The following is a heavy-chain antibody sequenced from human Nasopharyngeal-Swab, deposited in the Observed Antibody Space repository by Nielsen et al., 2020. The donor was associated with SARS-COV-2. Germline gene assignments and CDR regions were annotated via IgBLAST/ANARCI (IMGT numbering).Heavy chain of an antibody. J-gene: IGHJ4*02. D-gene: IGHD4-17*01. CDR1: GFTFSSYS. CDR2: ISSSSSYI. V-gene: IGHV3-21*01. CDR3: ARETYGDRSY. Sequence: GESLKISCAASGFTFSSYSMNWVRQAPGKGLEWVSSISSSSSYIYYADSVKGRFTISRDNAKNSLYLQMNSLRAEDTAVYYCARETYGDRSYWGQGTLVTVFS.